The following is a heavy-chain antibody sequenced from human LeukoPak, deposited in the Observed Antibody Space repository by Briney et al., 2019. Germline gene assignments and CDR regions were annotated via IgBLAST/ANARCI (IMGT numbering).Heavy chain of an antibody. CDR1: GFTFNNYA. CDR3: AKGTEWELLHYFDY. Sequence: PGGSLRLSCAASGFTFNNYAMSWVRQAPGEGLEWVSTISGSGGSGSSTYYADSVKGRFTISRDNSYNTLYLQVNSLRAEDTAVYYCAKGTEWELLHYFDYWGQGTLVTVSS. CDR2: ISGSGGSGSST. D-gene: IGHD1-26*01. V-gene: IGHV3-23*01. J-gene: IGHJ4*02.